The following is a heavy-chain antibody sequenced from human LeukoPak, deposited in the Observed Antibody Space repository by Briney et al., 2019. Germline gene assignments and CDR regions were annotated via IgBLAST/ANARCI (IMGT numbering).Heavy chain of an antibody. CDR3: ARGSGSNYYYFDY. D-gene: IGHD3-10*01. V-gene: IGHV3-33*01. CDR1: GFSFSNYA. J-gene: IGHJ4*02. Sequence: PGRSLRLSCAASGFSFSNYAMHWVRQAPGKGLEWVARIWYDGSNKYYADSVKGRFTISRDNFKNTVYLQMNSLRAEDTAVYHCARGSGSNYYYFDYWGQGTLVTASS. CDR2: IWYDGSNK.